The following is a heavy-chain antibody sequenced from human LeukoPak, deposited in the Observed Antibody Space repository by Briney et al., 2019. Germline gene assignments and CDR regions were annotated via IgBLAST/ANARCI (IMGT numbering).Heavy chain of an antibody. Sequence: PGGSLRLSCAASGFTFSSYAMHWVRQAPGKGLEWVAVISYDGSNKYYADSVKGRFIISRDNSKNTLYLQMNSLRAEDTAVYYCARRHCGGGSCYFDYWGQGTLVTVSS. J-gene: IGHJ4*02. V-gene: IGHV3-30-3*01. CDR2: ISYDGSNK. D-gene: IGHD2-15*01. CDR1: GFTFSSYA. CDR3: ARRHCGGGSCYFDY.